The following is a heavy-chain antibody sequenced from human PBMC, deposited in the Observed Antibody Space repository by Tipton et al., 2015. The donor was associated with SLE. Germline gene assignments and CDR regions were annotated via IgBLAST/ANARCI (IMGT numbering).Heavy chain of an antibody. CDR3: ARRVSAAGLRG. Sequence: LSLTCAVYGGSFSGYYWSWIRQPPGKGLEWIGEINHSGSTNYNPSLKSRVTISVDTSKNQFSLKLSSVTAADTAVYYCARRVSAAGLRGWGQGTLVTVSS. V-gene: IGHV4-34*01. CDR1: GGSFSGYY. J-gene: IGHJ4*02. D-gene: IGHD6-13*01. CDR2: INHSGST.